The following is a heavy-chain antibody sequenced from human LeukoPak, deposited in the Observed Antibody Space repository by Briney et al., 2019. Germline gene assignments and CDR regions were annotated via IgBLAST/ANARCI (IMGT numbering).Heavy chain of an antibody. D-gene: IGHD3-22*01. Sequence: PGGSLRLSCAASGFTFSSYGMSWVRQAPGKGLEWVSAISGSGGSTYYADSVKGRFTISRDNSKNTLYLQMNSLRAEDTAVYYCARAYYYDSSGYPFDIWGQGTMVTVSS. V-gene: IGHV3-23*01. CDR3: ARAYYYDSSGYPFDI. CDR1: GFTFSSYG. CDR2: ISGSGGST. J-gene: IGHJ3*02.